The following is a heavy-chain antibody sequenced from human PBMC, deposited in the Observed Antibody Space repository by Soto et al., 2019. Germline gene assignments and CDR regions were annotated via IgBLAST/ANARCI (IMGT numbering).Heavy chain of an antibody. V-gene: IGHV1-8*01. CDR1: GYTFTSYD. D-gene: IGHD3-3*01. CDR2: MNPNSGNT. Sequence: ASVKVSCKASGYTFTSYDINWVRQATGQGLEWMGWMNPNSGNTGYAQKFQGRVTMTRNTSISTAYMELSSLRSEDTAVYCCARPLNYDFWGGYLKEYYFDYWGQGTLVTVSS. CDR3: ARPLNYDFWGGYLKEYYFDY. J-gene: IGHJ4*02.